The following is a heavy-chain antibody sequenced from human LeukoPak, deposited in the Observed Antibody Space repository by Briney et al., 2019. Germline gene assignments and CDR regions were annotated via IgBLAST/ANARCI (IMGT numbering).Heavy chain of an antibody. V-gene: IGHV1-69*06. CDR3: ARKVPNDSSGYYYRGQFDP. Sequence: ASVKVSCKASGYTFTSYGISWVRQAPGQGLEWMGGIIPIFGTANYAQKFQGRVTITADKSTSTAYMELSSLRSEDTAVYYCARKVPNDSSGYYYRGQFDPWGQGTLVTVSS. CDR2: IIPIFGTA. J-gene: IGHJ5*02. D-gene: IGHD3-22*01. CDR1: GYTFTSYG.